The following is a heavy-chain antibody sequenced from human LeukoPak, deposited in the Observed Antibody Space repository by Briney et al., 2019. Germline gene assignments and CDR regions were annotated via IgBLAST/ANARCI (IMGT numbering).Heavy chain of an antibody. Sequence: ASVKVSCKASGYTFTSYDINWVRQATGQGLEWMGWMNPNSGNTGYAQKFQGRVTMTRNTSISTAYMEPSSLRSEDTAVYYCARGDYGDHGRSGWFDPWGQGTLVTVSS. D-gene: IGHD4-17*01. CDR2: MNPNSGNT. CDR3: ARGDYGDHGRSGWFDP. J-gene: IGHJ5*02. CDR1: GYTFTSYD. V-gene: IGHV1-8*01.